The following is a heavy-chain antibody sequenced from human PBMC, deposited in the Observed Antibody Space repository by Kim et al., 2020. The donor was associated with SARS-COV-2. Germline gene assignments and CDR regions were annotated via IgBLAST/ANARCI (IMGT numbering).Heavy chain of an antibody. CDR3: AKIYCSSTSCFRTVVVA. CDR1: GFTFSSYS. J-gene: IGHJ5*02. Sequence: GGSLRLSCAASGFTFSSYSMNWVRQAPGKGLEWVSSISSSSSYIYYADSVKGRFTISRDNAKNSLYLQMNSLRAEDTAVYYCAKIYCSSTSCFRTVVVAWGQGTLVTVSS. V-gene: IGHV3-21*01. CDR2: ISSSSSYI. D-gene: IGHD2-2*01.